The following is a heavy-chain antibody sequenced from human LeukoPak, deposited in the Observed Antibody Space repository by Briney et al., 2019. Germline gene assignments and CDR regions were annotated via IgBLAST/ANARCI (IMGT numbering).Heavy chain of an antibody. D-gene: IGHD6-19*01. Sequence: GGSLRLSCAASGFILSDYSFNWVRQAPGKGLEWVSSISSGRSYIYYADSVKGRFTISRDNAKKSVFLQMNSLRAEDTAVYYCARDRGLGVGNWFDPWGQGTLVTVSS. CDR2: ISSGRSYI. CDR1: GFILSDYS. J-gene: IGHJ5*02. V-gene: IGHV3-21*01. CDR3: ARDRGLGVGNWFDP.